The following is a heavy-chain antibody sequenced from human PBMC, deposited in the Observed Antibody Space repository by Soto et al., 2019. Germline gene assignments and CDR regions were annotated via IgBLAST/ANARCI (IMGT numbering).Heavy chain of an antibody. CDR3: AREIGGQGSY. V-gene: IGHV3-7*01. Sequence: EVQLVESGGGLVPPGGSLRLSCAGSGFSISNYWISWVRQAPGKGLEWVANINQDGSQKYYVDSVKGRFTISRDTAKNSVSLQMNSLRAEDTALYYCAREIGGQGSYWGQGTLVTVSS. CDR2: INQDGSQK. CDR1: GFSISNYW. J-gene: IGHJ4*02. D-gene: IGHD3-16*01.